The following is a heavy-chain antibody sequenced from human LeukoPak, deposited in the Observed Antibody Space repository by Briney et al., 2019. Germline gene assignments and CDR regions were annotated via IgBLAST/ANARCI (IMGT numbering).Heavy chain of an antibody. CDR2: IYPGDSDT. CDR3: ARHVEGNCNGGSCTSWWFDP. J-gene: IGHJ5*02. CDR1: GYSFTSYW. Sequence: GESLNISCKGSGYSFTSYWIGWVRQMPGKGLEWMGIIYPGDSDTRYSPSFQGQVTISADKSISTAYLQWSSLKASDTAMYYCARHVEGNCNGGSCTSWWFDPWGQGTLVTVSS. D-gene: IGHD2-15*01. V-gene: IGHV5-51*01.